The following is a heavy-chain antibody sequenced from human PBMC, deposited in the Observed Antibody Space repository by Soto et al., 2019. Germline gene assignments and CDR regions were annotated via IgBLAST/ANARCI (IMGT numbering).Heavy chain of an antibody. CDR1: GGTFSSYA. Sequence: QVQLVQSGAEVKKPGSSVKVSCKASGGTFSSYAISWVRQAPGQGLEWVGGIIPIFGTANYAQKFQGRVTITADESTSPAYMELSSLRSDDTAVYYCASHILRQQLADYFYGMDVWSQGTTVTVSS. D-gene: IGHD6-13*01. V-gene: IGHV1-69*01. J-gene: IGHJ6*02. CDR2: IIPIFGTA. CDR3: ASHILRQQLADYFYGMDV.